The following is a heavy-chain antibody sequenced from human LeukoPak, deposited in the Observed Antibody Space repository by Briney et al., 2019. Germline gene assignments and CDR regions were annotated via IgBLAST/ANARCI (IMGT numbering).Heavy chain of an antibody. Sequence: GESLKISCKGSGYSFTSYWIGWVRQMPGKGLEWMGIIYPGDSDTRYSPSFQGQVTISADKSISTAYLQWSSLKASDTAMYYCARGASDTTGYYSVDYWGQGTPVTVSS. D-gene: IGHD3-9*01. CDR3: ARGASDTTGYYSVDY. CDR1: GYSFTSYW. J-gene: IGHJ4*02. V-gene: IGHV5-51*01. CDR2: IYPGDSDT.